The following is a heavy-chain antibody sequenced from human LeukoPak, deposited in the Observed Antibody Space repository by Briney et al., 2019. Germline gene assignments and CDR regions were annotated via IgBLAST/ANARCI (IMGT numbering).Heavy chain of an antibody. CDR2: ISSSGSTI. CDR3: AELGITMIGGV. Sequence: GGSLRLSCAASGFSFNSFSMNWVRQAPGKGLEWVSYISSSGSTIYYADSVKGRFTISRDNAKNSLYLQMNSLRAEDTAVYYCAELGITMIGGVWGKGTTVTISS. CDR1: GFSFNSFS. D-gene: IGHD3-10*02. J-gene: IGHJ6*04. V-gene: IGHV3-48*04.